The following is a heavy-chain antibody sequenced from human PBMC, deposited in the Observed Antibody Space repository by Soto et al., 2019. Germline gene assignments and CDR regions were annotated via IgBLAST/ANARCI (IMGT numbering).Heavy chain of an antibody. D-gene: IGHD2-15*01. CDR1: GGTFSSYA. J-gene: IGHJ6*02. CDR3: ARRVVVVAAPPLDYYYYGMDV. V-gene: IGHV1-69*13. Sequence: ASVKVSCKASGGTFSSYAISWVRQAPGQGLEWMGGIIPIFGTANYAQKFQGRVTITADESTSTDYMELSSLRSEDTAVYYCARRVVVVAAPPLDYYYYGMDVWGQGTTVTVSS. CDR2: IIPIFGTA.